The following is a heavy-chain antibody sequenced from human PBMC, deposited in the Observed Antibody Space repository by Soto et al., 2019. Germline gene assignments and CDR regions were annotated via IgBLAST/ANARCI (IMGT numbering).Heavy chain of an antibody. J-gene: IGHJ6*01. Sequence: GESLKISCKGSGYSFTSYWISWVRQMPGKGLEWMGRIDPSDSYTNYSPSFQGHVTISADKSISTAYLQWSSLKASDTSMYYCARGAVGASSRGYGMDIWGQESRASVSS. CDR3: ARGAVGASSRGYGMDI. CDR1: GYSFTSYW. V-gene: IGHV5-10-1*01. CDR2: IDPSDSYT. D-gene: IGHD1-26*01.